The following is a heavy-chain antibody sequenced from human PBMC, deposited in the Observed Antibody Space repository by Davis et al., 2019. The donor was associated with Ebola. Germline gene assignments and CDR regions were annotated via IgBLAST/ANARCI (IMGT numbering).Heavy chain of an antibody. J-gene: IGHJ4*02. D-gene: IGHD2-2*02. CDR2: IKSKTDGGTT. CDR1: GFTFSSYA. Sequence: GESLKISCAASGFTFSSYAMNWVRQAPGKGLEWVGRIKSKTDGGTTDYAAPVKGRFTISRDDSKNTLYLQMNSLKTEDTAVYYCTTRRLVVVPAAILEDWGQGTLVTVSS. V-gene: IGHV3-15*07. CDR3: TTRRLVVVPAAILED.